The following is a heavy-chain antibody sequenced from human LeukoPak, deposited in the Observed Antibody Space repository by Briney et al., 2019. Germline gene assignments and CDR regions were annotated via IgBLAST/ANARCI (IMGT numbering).Heavy chain of an antibody. CDR2: ISAYNGNT. J-gene: IGHJ6*03. CDR1: GYTFTSYG. V-gene: IGHV1-18*01. Sequence: ASVKVSCKASGYTFTSYGISWVRQAPGQGLEWMGWISAYNGNTNYAQKLQGRVTMTTDTSTSTAYMELRSLRSDDTAVYYCARCQTWIQLWLGYYYMDVWGKGTTVTVSS. CDR3: ARCQTWIQLWLGYYYMDV. D-gene: IGHD5-18*01.